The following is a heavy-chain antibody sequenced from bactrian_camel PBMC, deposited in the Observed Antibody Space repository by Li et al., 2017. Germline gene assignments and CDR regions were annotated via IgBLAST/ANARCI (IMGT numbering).Heavy chain of an antibody. V-gene: IGHV3S54*01. J-gene: IGHJ4*01. CDR3: AQGWGMDIAAMNN. CDR1: GGTTSGLTIREVC. Sequence: HVQLVESGGGSVTAGGSLRLSCAASGGTTSGLTIREVCMGWFRQAPGKERTGVARICSGGHGISYADFVKGRFFASRDNAKNTLYLQLNSLKTEDTAMYYCAQGWGMDIAAMNNRGQGTQVTVS. CDR2: ICSGGHGI. D-gene: IGHD4*01.